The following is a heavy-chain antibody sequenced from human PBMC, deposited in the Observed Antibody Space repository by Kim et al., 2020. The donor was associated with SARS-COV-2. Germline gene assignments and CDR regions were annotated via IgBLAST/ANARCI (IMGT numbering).Heavy chain of an antibody. CDR1: GYSFTSYW. Sequence: GESLKISCKGSGYSFTSYWISWVRQMPGKGLEWMGRIDPSDSYTNYSPSFQGHVTISADKSISTAYLQWSSLKASDTAMYYCARLVVPAAISEVTFDYWGQGTLVTVSS. V-gene: IGHV5-10-1*01. CDR3: ARLVVPAAISEVTFDY. J-gene: IGHJ4*02. CDR2: IDPSDSYT. D-gene: IGHD2-2*01.